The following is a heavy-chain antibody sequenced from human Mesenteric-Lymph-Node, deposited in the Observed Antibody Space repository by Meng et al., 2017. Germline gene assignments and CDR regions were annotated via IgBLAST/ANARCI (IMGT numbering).Heavy chain of an antibody. CDR2: ISSSGSTI. V-gene: IGHV3-11*04. CDR3: ARDRLRWYPDAFDI. Sequence: GSLRLSCAASGFTFSDYYMSWIRQAPGKGLEWVSYISSSGSTIYYADSVKGRFTISRDNAKNSLYLQMNSLRAEDTAVYYCARDRLRWYPDAFDIWGQGTMVTVSS. J-gene: IGHJ3*02. CDR1: GFTFSDYY. D-gene: IGHD4-23*01.